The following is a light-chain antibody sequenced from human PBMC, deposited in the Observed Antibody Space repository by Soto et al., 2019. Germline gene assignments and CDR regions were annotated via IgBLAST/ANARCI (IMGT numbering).Light chain of an antibody. CDR3: SSYAGSNNYV. CDR2: EVS. J-gene: IGLJ1*01. Sequence: QSALTQPPSASGSPGQSVTISCTGTSSDVGGYNYVSWYQQHPGKAPKLMIYEVSTWPSGVPDRFSGSKSGNTASLTVSGLQAEDEADYYCSSYAGSNNYVFGTGTKLTVL. V-gene: IGLV2-8*01. CDR1: SSDVGGYNY.